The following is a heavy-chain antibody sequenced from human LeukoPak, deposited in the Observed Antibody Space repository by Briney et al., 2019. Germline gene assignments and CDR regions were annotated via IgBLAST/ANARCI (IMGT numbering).Heavy chain of an antibody. J-gene: IGHJ5*02. CDR3: ARHYGSGSYYKGRTNWFDV. Sequence: SETLSLTCIFPSGFTNTGNYYWAWIRQPPGKGPRWIGGVFYRETTYYTPSLKSRVTISVDASKTFFSLTLKSVTAADTAIYYCARHYGSGSYYKGRTNWFDVWGPGAPVLVSS. D-gene: IGHD3-10*01. CDR1: SGFTNTGNYY. V-gene: IGHV4-39*01. CDR2: VFYRETT.